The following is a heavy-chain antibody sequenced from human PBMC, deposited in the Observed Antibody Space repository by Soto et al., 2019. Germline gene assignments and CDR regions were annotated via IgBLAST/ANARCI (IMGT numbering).Heavy chain of an antibody. Sequence: QVQLQESGPGLVKPSQTLSLTCTVSGGSISSGDYYWSWIRQPPGKGLEWIGYIYYSGSTYYNPSLQSRVTISVDTSKNQFSLKLSSVTAADTAVYDCARDRSDGYNYIWYFDLWGRGTLVTVSS. D-gene: IGHD5-12*01. CDR3: ARDRSDGYNYIWYFDL. J-gene: IGHJ2*01. CDR2: IYYSGST. V-gene: IGHV4-30-4*01. CDR1: GGSISSGDYY.